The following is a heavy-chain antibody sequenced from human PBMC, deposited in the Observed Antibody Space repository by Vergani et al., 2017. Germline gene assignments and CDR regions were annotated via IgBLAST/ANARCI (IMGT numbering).Heavy chain of an antibody. CDR1: GFTVSSNY. CDR3: ARSDKQLIAVAGTVLDY. D-gene: IGHD6-19*01. J-gene: IGHJ4*02. CDR2: IYSGGST. Sequence: EVQLVESGGGLVQPGGSLRLSCAASGFTVSSNYMSWVRQAPGKGLGWVSVIYSGGSTYYADSVKGRFTISRDNSKNTLYLQMNSLRAEDAAVYYGARSDKQLIAVAGTVLDYWGQGTLVTVSS. V-gene: IGHV3-66*01.